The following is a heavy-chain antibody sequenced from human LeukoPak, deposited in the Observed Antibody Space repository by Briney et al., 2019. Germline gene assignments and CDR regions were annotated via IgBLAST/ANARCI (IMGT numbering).Heavy chain of an antibody. J-gene: IGHJ4*02. Sequence: GGSLRLSCAASGFTFSSYAMHWVRQAPGKGLEWVAVISYDGSNKYYADAVKGRFTISRDNSKNTFYLSMNILRAEDTATYYCARDLGWLQLCFGGQGTLVTVSS. CDR3: ARDLGWLQLCF. CDR1: GFTFSSYA. V-gene: IGHV3-30*04. D-gene: IGHD5-24*01. CDR2: ISYDGSNK.